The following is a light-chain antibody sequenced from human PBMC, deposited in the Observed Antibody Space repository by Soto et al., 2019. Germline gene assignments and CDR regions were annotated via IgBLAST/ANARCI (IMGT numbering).Light chain of an antibody. CDR1: QTISHW. Sequence: DIHLTQSPSTLSASVGDRVTITCRASQTISHWLAWYQQKPGKAPKLMIFDASSLENGVPSRFSGSGSGTEFTLTISSLQPDDFATYYCQHYNSYSEALGQGTKVDIK. J-gene: IGKJ1*01. V-gene: IGKV1-5*01. CDR3: QHYNSYSEA. CDR2: DAS.